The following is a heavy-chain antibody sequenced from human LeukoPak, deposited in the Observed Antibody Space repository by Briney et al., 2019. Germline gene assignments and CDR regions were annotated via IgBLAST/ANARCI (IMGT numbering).Heavy chain of an antibody. CDR3: AKGNSIAVSAFFDY. CDR1: GFTFSSYT. J-gene: IGHJ4*02. CDR2: ISSSSSYI. Sequence: GGSLRLSCAASGFTFSSYTMNWVRQAPGKGLEWVSSISSSSSYIYYADSVKGRFSISRDNAKKSLYLQMNSLRTEDTALYYCAKGNSIAVSAFFDYWGQGTLVTVSS. V-gene: IGHV3-21*04. D-gene: IGHD6-19*01.